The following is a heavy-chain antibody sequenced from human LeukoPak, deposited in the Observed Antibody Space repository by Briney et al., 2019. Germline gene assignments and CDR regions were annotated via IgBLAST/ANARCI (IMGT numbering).Heavy chain of an antibody. Sequence: ASVKVSCKASGGTFSSYAISWVRQAPGQGLEWMGGIIPIFGTANYAQKFQGRVTITTDESTSTAYMELSSLRSEDTAVYYCARAGRYYYGSGSYSSLAFDIWGQGTMVTVSS. D-gene: IGHD3-10*01. J-gene: IGHJ3*02. V-gene: IGHV1-69*05. CDR2: IIPIFGTA. CDR3: ARAGRYYYGSGSYSSLAFDI. CDR1: GGTFSSYA.